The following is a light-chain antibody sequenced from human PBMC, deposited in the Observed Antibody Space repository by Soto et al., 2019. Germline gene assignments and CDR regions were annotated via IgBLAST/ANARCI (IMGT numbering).Light chain of an antibody. CDR1: SSDVGGYNY. Sequence: QSALTQPASVSGSPGQSITISCTGTSSDVGGYNYVSWYQQHPGKAPKLMIYDVSNRPSGVSNRFSGSKSGNTASLTISGLQAEDEDDYHCSSYTSSSTSVVFGGGTKLTVL. CDR3: SSYTSSSTSVV. CDR2: DVS. J-gene: IGLJ2*01. V-gene: IGLV2-14*01.